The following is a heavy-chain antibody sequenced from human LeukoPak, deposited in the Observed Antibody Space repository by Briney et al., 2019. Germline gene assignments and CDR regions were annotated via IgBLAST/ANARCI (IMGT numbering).Heavy chain of an antibody. Sequence: WGSLRLSCAASGFTFSSYEMNWFLQAPGKGLQGVSYISSSGSTTYYAASVKGRFTISRDNAKNSLYLQMNSLTAEDTAVYYCASQNGGVDYWGPGTLVTVSS. D-gene: IGHD2-8*01. CDR2: ISSSGSTT. CDR1: GFTFSSYE. J-gene: IGHJ4*02. V-gene: IGHV3-48*03. CDR3: ASQNGGVDY.